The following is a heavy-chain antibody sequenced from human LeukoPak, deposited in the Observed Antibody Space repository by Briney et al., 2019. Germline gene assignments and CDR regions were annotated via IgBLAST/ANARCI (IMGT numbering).Heavy chain of an antibody. CDR2: IYPGDSDT. Sequence: GESLKISCQGSGYSFTSYWIGWVRQMPGKGLEWMGIIYPGDSDTRYSPSFQGQVTISADKSTSTAYLQWSNLKASDTAMYYCARATTWLQLRGYFDFWGQGALVTVSS. D-gene: IGHD5-24*01. V-gene: IGHV5-51*01. J-gene: IGHJ4*02. CDR3: ARATTWLQLRGYFDF. CDR1: GYSFTSYW.